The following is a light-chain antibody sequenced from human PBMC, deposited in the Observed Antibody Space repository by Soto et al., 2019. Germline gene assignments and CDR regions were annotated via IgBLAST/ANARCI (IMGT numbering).Light chain of an antibody. CDR2: AAS. Sequence: EIVLTQSPGTLSLSPGERATLSCRASQSVSSSYLAWYQQKPGQAPRLLIFAASSRANGIPDRFSGSGSGTDFTLTISRLEPQDFAVYYCQQYGSSPLTFGGGTKVDIK. V-gene: IGKV3-20*01. J-gene: IGKJ4*01. CDR1: QSVSSSY. CDR3: QQYGSSPLT.